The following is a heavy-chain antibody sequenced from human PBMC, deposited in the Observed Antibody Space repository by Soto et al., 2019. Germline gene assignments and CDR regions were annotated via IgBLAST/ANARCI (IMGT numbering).Heavy chain of an antibody. V-gene: IGHV5-51*01. D-gene: IGHD2-15*01. CDR1: GYSFTSYW. Sequence: PGESLKISCKGSGYSFTSYWIGWVRQMPGKGLEWMGIIYPGDSDTRYSPSFQGQVTISADKSISTAYLQWSSLKASDTAMYYCARHSQDIVVVVAAKGRSYYYYYGMDVWGQGTTVTVSS. CDR3: ARHSQDIVVVVAAKGRSYYYYYGMDV. J-gene: IGHJ6*02. CDR2: IYPGDSDT.